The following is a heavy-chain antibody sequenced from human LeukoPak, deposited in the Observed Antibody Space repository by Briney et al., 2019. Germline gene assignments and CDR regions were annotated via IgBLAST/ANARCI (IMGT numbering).Heavy chain of an antibody. CDR3: AKGGAVAED. V-gene: IGHV3-23*01. D-gene: IGHD6-19*01. CDR2: ISGSGGST. Sequence: GGSPRLSCGASGFTFSSYAMSCVRQAPGKGLEWGSAISGSGGSTYYADSVKGRFTISRDNSKNTLYLQMNSLRAEDTAVYYCAKGGAVAEDWGQGTLVTVSS. J-gene: IGHJ4*02. CDR1: GFTFSSYA.